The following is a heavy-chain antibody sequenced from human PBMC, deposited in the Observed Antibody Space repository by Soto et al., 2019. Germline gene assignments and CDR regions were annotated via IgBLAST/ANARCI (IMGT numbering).Heavy chain of an antibody. CDR3: ARDEGDYYGSGSYWYYYGMDV. J-gene: IGHJ6*02. CDR1: GFTFSDYY. Sequence: GGSLRLSCAASGFTFSDYYMSWIRQAPGKGLEWVSYISSSGSTIYYADSVKGRFTISRGNAKNSLYLQMNSLRAEDTAVYYCARDEGDYYGSGSYWYYYGMDVRGQGTTVTVSS. D-gene: IGHD3-10*01. V-gene: IGHV3-11*01. CDR2: ISSSGSTI.